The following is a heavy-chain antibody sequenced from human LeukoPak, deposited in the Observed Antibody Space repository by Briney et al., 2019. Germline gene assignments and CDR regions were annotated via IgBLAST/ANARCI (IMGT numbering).Heavy chain of an antibody. CDR2: INHSGST. J-gene: IGHJ4*02. Sequence: PSETLSLTCAVYGGSFSGYYWSWIRQPPGKGLEWIGEINHSGSTNYNPSLKSRVTISVDTSKNQFSLKLSSVTAADTAVYYCARAPRYDSSGYHFDYWGQGTLATVSS. V-gene: IGHV4-34*01. D-gene: IGHD3-22*01. CDR3: ARAPRYDSSGYHFDY. CDR1: GGSFSGYY.